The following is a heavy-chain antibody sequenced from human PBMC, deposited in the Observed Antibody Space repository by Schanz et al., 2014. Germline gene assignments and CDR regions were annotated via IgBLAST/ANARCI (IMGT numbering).Heavy chain of an antibody. J-gene: IGHJ4*02. V-gene: IGHV3-23*01. CDR1: GFIFRSFG. D-gene: IGHD3-10*01. CDR2: ISGSGGST. Sequence: EVQLMESGGGLVQPGGSLRLSCATSGFIFRSFGIHWVRQAPGKGLEWVIVISGSGGSTYYADSVRGRFTMSKDNSKISVHWQMSSLRVEDTAEYDCVSSESYSSYAVWGQGTLVTVAS. CDR3: VSSESYSSYAV.